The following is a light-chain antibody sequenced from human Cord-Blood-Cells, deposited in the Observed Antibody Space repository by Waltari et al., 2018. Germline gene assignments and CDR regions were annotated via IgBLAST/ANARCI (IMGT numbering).Light chain of an antibody. CDR2: GEA. Sequence: EIVMTQPPATLSVYPGERATLSCRASQSVSSNLAWYQQKPGQAPRLLIYGEATRATGSPARFSGSGSWAEFTLTISSLQSEDFAVQYFQQYNNWPPITFGQRTRLEIK. J-gene: IGKJ5*01. CDR1: QSVSSN. CDR3: QQYNNWPPIT. V-gene: IGKV3-15*01.